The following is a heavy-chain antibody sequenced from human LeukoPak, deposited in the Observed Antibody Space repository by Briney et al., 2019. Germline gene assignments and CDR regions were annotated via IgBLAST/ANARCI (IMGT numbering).Heavy chain of an antibody. D-gene: IGHD2-2*01. Sequence: SVKVSCKASGGTFSSYAISWVRQAPGQGLEWMGGVIPIFGTANYAQKFQGRVTITADESTSTAYMELSSLRSEDTAVYYCARDLYCSSTSCYGGVGGYFDYWGQGTLVTVSS. V-gene: IGHV1-69*13. CDR2: VIPIFGTA. CDR3: ARDLYCSSTSCYGGVGGYFDY. J-gene: IGHJ4*02. CDR1: GGTFSSYA.